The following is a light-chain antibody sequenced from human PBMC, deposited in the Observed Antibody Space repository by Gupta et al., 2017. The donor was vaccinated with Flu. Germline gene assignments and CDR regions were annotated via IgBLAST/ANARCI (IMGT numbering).Light chain of an antibody. CDR3: DTGEGSSTRV. V-gene: IGLV1-51*02. CDR2: ENN. Sequence: QSVLTQPPSVSAAPGQKVTISCSGSSSNIGKNLVSWYQQLPGTAPKLLIYENNQRPAGIPGRFSGSEAGTAATPNITGPEGEDEGDYYYDTGEGSSTRVFGGGTKVTVL. CDR1: SSNIGKNL. J-gene: IGLJ3*02.